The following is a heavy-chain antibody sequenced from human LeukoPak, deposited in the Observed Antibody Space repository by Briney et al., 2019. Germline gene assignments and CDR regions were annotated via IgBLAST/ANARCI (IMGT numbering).Heavy chain of an antibody. CDR2: ISYDGSNK. CDR3: ARDAPAAQGCLDY. J-gene: IGHJ4*02. D-gene: IGHD2-2*01. CDR1: GFTFSSYA. V-gene: IGHV3-30*04. Sequence: GGSLRLSCAASGFTFSSYAMHWVRQAPGKGLEWVAVISYDGSNKYYADSVKGRFTISRDNSKNTLYLQMSSLRAEDTAVYYCARDAPAAQGCLDYWGQGTLVTVSS.